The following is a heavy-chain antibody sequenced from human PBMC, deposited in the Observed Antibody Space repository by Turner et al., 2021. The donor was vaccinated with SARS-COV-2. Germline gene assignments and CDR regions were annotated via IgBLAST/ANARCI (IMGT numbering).Heavy chain of an antibody. D-gene: IGHD5-18*01. V-gene: IGHV3-73*01. CDR2: IRTKANIYAT. J-gene: IGHJ4*02. CDR3: SRTSGDTVMVGSSYYIDY. CDR1: GSTFCDSA. Sequence: EVQLVESGGGLVPPGGSLKVSCAASGSTFCDSAIHWVRQASGKGLDWICRIRTKANIYATEYTASVKGRFTISRDDSKITAYLQMNSLKTEYTAVYYCSRTSGDTVMVGSSYYIDYRCQGTLVTVSS.